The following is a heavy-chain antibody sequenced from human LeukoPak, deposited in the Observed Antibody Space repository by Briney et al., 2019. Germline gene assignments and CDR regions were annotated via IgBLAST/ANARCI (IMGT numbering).Heavy chain of an antibody. CDR3: ARHGVWGSSYYFDY. J-gene: IGHJ4*02. CDR2: IYYSGST. Sequence: SETLSLTCTVFGGSISSYYWSWIRQPPGKGLEWIGYIYYSGSTNYNPSLKSRVTISVDTSKNQFSLKLSSVTAADTAVYYCARHGVWGSSYYFDYWGQGTLVTVSS. D-gene: IGHD3-16*01. CDR1: GGSISSYY. V-gene: IGHV4-59*08.